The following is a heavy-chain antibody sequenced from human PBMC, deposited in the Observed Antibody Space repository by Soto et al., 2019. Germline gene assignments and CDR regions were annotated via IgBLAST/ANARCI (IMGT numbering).Heavy chain of an antibody. Sequence: PSQTLSLTCAISGDSVSRNSAAWNWIRQSPSRGLEWLGRTYYRSKWYNDYAVSVKSRITINPDTSKNQFSLQLNSVTPEDTAVYYCARVSLFELEHRSFSVLWYYGMDVWGQGTTVTVSS. CDR3: ARVSLFELEHRSFSVLWYYGMDV. CDR1: GDSVSRNSAA. V-gene: IGHV6-1*01. J-gene: IGHJ6*02. D-gene: IGHD1-1*01. CDR2: TYYRSKWYN.